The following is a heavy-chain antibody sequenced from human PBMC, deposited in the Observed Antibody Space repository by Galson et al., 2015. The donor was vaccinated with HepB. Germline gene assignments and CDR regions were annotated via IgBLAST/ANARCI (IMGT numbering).Heavy chain of an antibody. CDR3: ARGSYASDGPVA. V-gene: IGHV3-48*01. Sequence: SLRLSCAATGLTFSSYNMNWVRQAPGKGLEWISFISPTSTTIHYADSVKGRFTISRDSAKNSLFLQMNSLRAEDTAVYYCARGSYASDGPVAWGQGTLVTVSS. CDR2: ISPTSTTI. CDR1: GLTFSSYN. D-gene: IGHD2-2*01. J-gene: IGHJ5*02.